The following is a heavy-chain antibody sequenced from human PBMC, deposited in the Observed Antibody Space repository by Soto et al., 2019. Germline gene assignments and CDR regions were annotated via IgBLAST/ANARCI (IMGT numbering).Heavy chain of an antibody. D-gene: IGHD2-2*01. V-gene: IGHV3-23*01. CDR1: GFSFINYA. CDR3: AKRYCTSTTCLSLEFHYFIDV. Sequence: GGSLRLSCAASGFSFINYALSWVRQPPGKGLEWVSGISGGGDSTYYADSVKGRFTISRDNSRNTLYLQMNSLRADDSAVYYCAKRYCTSTTCLSLEFHYFIDVWGKGTTVTVSS. CDR2: ISGGGDST. J-gene: IGHJ6*03.